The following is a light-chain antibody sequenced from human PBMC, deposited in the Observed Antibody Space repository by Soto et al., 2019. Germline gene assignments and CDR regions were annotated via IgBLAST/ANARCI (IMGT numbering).Light chain of an antibody. Sequence: EIVMTQSPATLSVAPGERATLSCRASQTIGTNLAWYQQKPGQPPRLLIYDTSTRATGVPARFSGSRSGTEFTLTISRLEPEDFALYYCQQYHTSPLTFGQGTKVDI. CDR3: QQYHTSPLT. CDR1: QTIGTN. V-gene: IGKV3-15*01. CDR2: DTS. J-gene: IGKJ1*01.